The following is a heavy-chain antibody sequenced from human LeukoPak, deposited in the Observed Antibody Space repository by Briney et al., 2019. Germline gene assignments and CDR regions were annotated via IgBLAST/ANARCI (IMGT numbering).Heavy chain of an antibody. CDR2: IYHSGST. CDR3: ARGEGGSPSRSAP. D-gene: IGHD2-15*01. V-gene: IGHV4-30-2*01. Sequence: SQTLSLTCAVSGGSISSGGYSWSWIRQPPGKGLEWIVYIYHSGSTYYNPSLKSRVTISVDRSKNQFSLKLSSVPAADTAVYYCARGEGGSPSRSAPWGQGTLVTVSS. J-gene: IGHJ5*02. CDR1: GGSISSGGYS.